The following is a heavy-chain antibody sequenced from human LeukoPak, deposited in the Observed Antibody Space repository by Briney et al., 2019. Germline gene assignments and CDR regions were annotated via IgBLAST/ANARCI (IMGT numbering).Heavy chain of an antibody. V-gene: IGHV3-23*01. D-gene: IGHD2/OR15-2a*01. CDR3: AKHVSCDITTCYAGMPPDY. CDR1: GFPFSSYA. CDR2: ISGSDGST. J-gene: IGHJ4*02. Sequence: GGSLRLSCSASGFPFSSYAMSWVRQTPEKGLEWVSVISGSDGSTYYADSVKGRFTISRDDSRNTMYLQMNNLRAEDTAVYYCAKHVSCDITTCYAGMPPDYWGQGTLVTVSS.